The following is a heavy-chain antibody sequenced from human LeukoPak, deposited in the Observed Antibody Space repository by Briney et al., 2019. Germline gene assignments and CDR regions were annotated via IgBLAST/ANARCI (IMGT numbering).Heavy chain of an antibody. J-gene: IGHJ4*02. V-gene: IGHV4-61*02. CDR1: GGSISSGSYY. CDR3: ARGNDYGGNFPFDY. Sequence: SETLSLTCTVSGGSISSGSYYWSWIRQPAGKELKGIGRIYTSGSTNYNPSLKSRVTISVDTSKNQFSLKLSSVTAADTAVYYCARGNDYGGNFPFDYWGQGTLVTVSS. D-gene: IGHD4-23*01. CDR2: IYTSGST.